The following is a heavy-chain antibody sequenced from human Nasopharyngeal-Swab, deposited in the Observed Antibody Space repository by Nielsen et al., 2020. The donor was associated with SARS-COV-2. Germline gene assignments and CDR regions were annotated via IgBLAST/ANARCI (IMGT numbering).Heavy chain of an antibody. J-gene: IGHJ6*02. Sequence: KVSCKGSGYSFTSYWIGWVRQMPGKGLEWMGIIYPGDSDTRYSPSFQGQVTISADKSISTAYLQWSSLKASDTAMYYCARQGDSSLTYYYYGMDVWGQGTTVTVSS. D-gene: IGHD6-13*01. CDR1: GYSFTSYW. CDR2: IYPGDSDT. CDR3: ARQGDSSLTYYYYGMDV. V-gene: IGHV5-51*01.